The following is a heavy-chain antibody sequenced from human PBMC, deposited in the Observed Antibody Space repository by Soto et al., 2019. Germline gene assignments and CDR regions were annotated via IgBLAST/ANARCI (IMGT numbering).Heavy chain of an antibody. V-gene: IGHV3-23*01. CDR3: AKDEYYYDSSGYYYFDY. CDR2: ISGSGGST. J-gene: IGHJ4*02. D-gene: IGHD3-22*01. CDR1: GFTFSSYA. Sequence: EVQLLESGGGLVQPGGSLRLSCAASGFTFSSYAMSWVRQAPGKGLEWVSAISGSGGSTYYADSVKGRFTISRDNSKNTLYLQMNSLRAEDTAVYYCAKDEYYYDSSGYYYFDYWGQGTLVTVSS.